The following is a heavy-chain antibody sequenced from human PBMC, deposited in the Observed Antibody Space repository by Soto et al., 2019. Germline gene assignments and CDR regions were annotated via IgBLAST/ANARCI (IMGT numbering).Heavy chain of an antibody. CDR3: AKDVVVGATPGLGDYYYYYGMDV. Sequence: GGSLRLSCAASGFTFSSYGMHWVRQAPGKGLEWVAVISYDGSNKYYADSVKGRFTVSRDNSKNTLYLQMNSLRAEDTAVYYCAKDVVVGATPGLGDYYYYYGMDVWGQGTTVTVSS. J-gene: IGHJ6*02. CDR2: ISYDGSNK. CDR1: GFTFSSYG. D-gene: IGHD1-26*01. V-gene: IGHV3-30*18.